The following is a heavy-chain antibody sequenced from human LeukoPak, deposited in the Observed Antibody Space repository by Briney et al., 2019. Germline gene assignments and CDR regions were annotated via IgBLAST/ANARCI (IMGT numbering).Heavy chain of an antibody. J-gene: IGHJ4*02. CDR2: IWYDGSNK. CDR1: GSTFSTYG. V-gene: IGHV3-33*01. Sequence: GGSLRPSCGASGSTFSTYGMQWVRQAPGKGLEWVAVIWYDGSNKYYADSVKGRFTVSRDNSKNTLYLQMNSLRAEDTAVYYCARSMAAADYWGQGTLVTVSS. CDR3: ARSMAAADY. D-gene: IGHD6-13*01.